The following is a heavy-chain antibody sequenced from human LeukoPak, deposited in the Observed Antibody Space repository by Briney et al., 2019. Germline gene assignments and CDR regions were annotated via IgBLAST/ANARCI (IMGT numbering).Heavy chain of an antibody. V-gene: IGHV1-69*04. J-gene: IGHJ4*02. D-gene: IGHD4-23*01. CDR3: AREMVRHYDY. CDR1: GRTFISYT. Sequence: SVKVSCKASGRTFISYTISWVRQAPGQGLEGMGRIIPILGIANYAQKFQGRVTITADKSTSTAYMELSSLRSEHTAVYYCAREMVRHYDYWGQGTLVTVSS. CDR2: IIPILGIA.